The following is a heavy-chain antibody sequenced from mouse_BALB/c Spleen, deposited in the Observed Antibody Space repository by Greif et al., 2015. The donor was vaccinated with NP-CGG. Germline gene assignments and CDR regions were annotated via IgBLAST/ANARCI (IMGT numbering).Heavy chain of an antibody. D-gene: IGHD2-1*01. CDR2: IWRGGST. CDR1: GFSLTSYG. Sequence: QVQLQQSGPSLVQPSQSLSITCTVSGFSLTSYGVHWVRQSPGKGLEWLGVIWRGGSTDYNAAFMSRLSITKDNSKSQVFFKMNSLQADDTAIYYCAKKRYGNYAMDYWGQGTSVTVSS. V-gene: IGHV2-5-1*01. J-gene: IGHJ4*01. CDR3: AKKRYGNYAMDY.